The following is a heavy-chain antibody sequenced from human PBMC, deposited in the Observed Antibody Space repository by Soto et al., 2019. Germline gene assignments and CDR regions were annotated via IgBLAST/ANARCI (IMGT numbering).Heavy chain of an antibody. CDR2: INHSGST. Sequence: QVQLQQWGAGLLKPSETLSLTCAVYGGSFSGYYWSWIRQPPGKGLEWIGEINHSGSTNYIPSLKGRVTISVDTSKNQCSLKLSSVTAADTAVYYCARDKGYCSSTSCHTSRYYYYGMDVWGQGTTVTVSS. J-gene: IGHJ6*02. D-gene: IGHD2-2*01. CDR1: GGSFSGYY. CDR3: ARDKGYCSSTSCHTSRYYYYGMDV. V-gene: IGHV4-34*01.